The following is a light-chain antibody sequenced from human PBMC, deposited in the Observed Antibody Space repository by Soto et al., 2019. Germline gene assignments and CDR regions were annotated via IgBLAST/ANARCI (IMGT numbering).Light chain of an antibody. Sequence: EIVLTQSPGTLSLSPGERATLSCRASQSVSSSYLAWYQQKPGQAPRLIIYGASSRATGIPDRFSGSGSGTDFTLTISRLEPEDFAVYYCQQYGRSPPFTFGGGTKVEIK. CDR3: QQYGRSPPFT. CDR1: QSVSSSY. CDR2: GAS. V-gene: IGKV3-20*01. J-gene: IGKJ4*01.